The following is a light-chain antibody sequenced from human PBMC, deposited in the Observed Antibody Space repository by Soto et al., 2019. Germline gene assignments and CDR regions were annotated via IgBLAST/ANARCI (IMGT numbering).Light chain of an antibody. CDR3: QQYGSPPYT. Sequence: EIGVTQSPGTLSLSPGERATLSCRASQSVTRNLLAWYQQKPGQAPRLLIYGGSSRATGIPDRFSGSGSGTDFSLTITRLEPEDFAVYYCQQYGSPPYTFGQGTQLEI. J-gene: IGKJ2*01. CDR1: QSVTRNL. CDR2: GGS. V-gene: IGKV3-20*01.